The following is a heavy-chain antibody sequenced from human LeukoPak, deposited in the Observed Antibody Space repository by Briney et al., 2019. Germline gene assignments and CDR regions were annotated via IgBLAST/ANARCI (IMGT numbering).Heavy chain of an antibody. V-gene: IGHV3-48*01. CDR2: ISSSSSAI. CDR3: ASSVSLPPGAFDY. D-gene: IGHD4-17*01. J-gene: IGHJ4*02. CDR1: GFTFSSYT. Sequence: PGGSLRLSCAAPGFTFSSYTMNWVRQAPGKGLEWVSYISSSSSAIYYADSVKGRFTISRDNAKNSLYLQMNSLRAEDTAVYYCASSVSLPPGAFDYWGQGTLVTVSS.